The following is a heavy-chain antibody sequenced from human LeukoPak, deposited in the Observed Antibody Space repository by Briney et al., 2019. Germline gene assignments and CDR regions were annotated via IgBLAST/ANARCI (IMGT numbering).Heavy chain of an antibody. CDR3: ARDHRIQLWSYFDY. CDR2: IYYSGST. V-gene: IGHV4-31*03. J-gene: IGHJ4*02. CDR1: GGSISSGGYY. Sequence: PSETLSLTCTVSGGSISSGGYYWSWIRQHPGKGLEWIGYIYYSGSTYYNPSLKSRVTISVDTSKNQFSLKLSSVTAADTAVYYCARDHRIQLWSYFDYWGQGTLVTVPS. D-gene: IGHD5-18*01.